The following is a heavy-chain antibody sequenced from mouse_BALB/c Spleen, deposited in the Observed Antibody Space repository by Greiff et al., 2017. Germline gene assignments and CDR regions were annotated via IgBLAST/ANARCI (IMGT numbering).Heavy chain of an antibody. CDR2: ISSGSSTI. CDR1: GFTFSSFG. Sequence: EVKLVESGGGLVQPGGSRKLSCAASGFTFSSFGMHWVRQAPEKGLEWVAYISSGSSTIYYADTVKGRFTISRDNPKNTLFLQMTSLRSEDTAMYYCARSWDDFDYWGQGTTLTVSS. CDR3: ARSWDDFDY. D-gene: IGHD4-1*01. J-gene: IGHJ2*01. V-gene: IGHV5-17*02.